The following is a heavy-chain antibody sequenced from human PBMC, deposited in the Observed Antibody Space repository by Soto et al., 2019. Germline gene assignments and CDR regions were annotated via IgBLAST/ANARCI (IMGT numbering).Heavy chain of an antibody. CDR1: GFPFDSYS. CDR3: AREANTIYAPHGLDV. V-gene: IGHV3-21*01. CDR2: LSSGSFYI. Sequence: GGSLRLSCAVSGFPFDSYSMSWVRQAPGQGLEWLASLSSGSFYIFHADSIRGRFTISRDDAKNLLFLQMNSLTIEDTATYYCAREANTIYAPHGLDVWGQGTTVTVSS. D-gene: IGHD3-3*01. J-gene: IGHJ6*02.